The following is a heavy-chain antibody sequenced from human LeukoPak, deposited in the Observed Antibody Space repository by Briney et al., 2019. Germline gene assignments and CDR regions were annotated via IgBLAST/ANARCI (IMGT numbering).Heavy chain of an antibody. CDR1: GGSISSGGYY. Sequence: PSQTLSLTCTVSGGSISSGGYYWSWIRQHPGKGLEWIGYIYYSGSTYYNPSLKSRVTISVDTSKNQFSLKLSSVTAADTAVYYCARGCNRDGYNTFDYWGQGTLVTVSS. D-gene: IGHD5-24*01. V-gene: IGHV4-31*03. CDR2: IYYSGST. J-gene: IGHJ4*02. CDR3: ARGCNRDGYNTFDY.